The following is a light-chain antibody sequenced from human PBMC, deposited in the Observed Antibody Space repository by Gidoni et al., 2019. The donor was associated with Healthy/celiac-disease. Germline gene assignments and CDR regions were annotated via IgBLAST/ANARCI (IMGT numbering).Light chain of an antibody. CDR3: QKYNSAPRT. V-gene: IGKV1-27*01. CDR1: QGISNY. J-gene: IGKJ2*01. CDR2: AAS. Sequence: DIQMTQSPSSLSASVGDRVTITCRASQGISNYLAWYQQKPGKVPKLLIYAASTLQSGVPSRFSGSGSGTEFTLTISSLQPEDVATYYCQKYNSAPRTFXQXTKLEIK.